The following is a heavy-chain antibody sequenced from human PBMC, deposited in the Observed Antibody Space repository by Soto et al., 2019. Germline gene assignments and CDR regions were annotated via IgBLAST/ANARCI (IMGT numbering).Heavy chain of an antibody. CDR2: FIPIFGTA. CDR1: GGTFSSYA. V-gene: IGHV1-69*05. D-gene: IGHD2-2*01. J-gene: IGHJ4*02. CDR3: ARVVVLVPAAIDYFDY. Sequence: QVQLVQSGAEVKKPGSSVKVSCKASGGTFSSYAISWVRQAPGQGLEWMGGFIPIFGTANYAQKFQGRVTITXVEXTXSDEMELSSLRSEDTAVYYCARVVVLVPAAIDYFDYWGQGTLVTVSS.